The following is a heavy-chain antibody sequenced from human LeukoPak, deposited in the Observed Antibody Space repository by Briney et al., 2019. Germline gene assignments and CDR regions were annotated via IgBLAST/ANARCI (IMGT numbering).Heavy chain of an antibody. CDR1: GYTFTSYY. J-gene: IGHJ3*02. CDR2: INPSGGST. D-gene: IGHD1-26*01. V-gene: IGHV1-46*01. CDR3: ARESGSGVHAFDI. Sequence: ASVKVSCKASGYTFTSYYMHWVRQAPGQGLEWMGIINPSGGSTSYAQKFQGRVTMTRDMSTSTVYMELSSLRSEDTAVYYCARESGSGVHAFDIWGQGTMVTVSS.